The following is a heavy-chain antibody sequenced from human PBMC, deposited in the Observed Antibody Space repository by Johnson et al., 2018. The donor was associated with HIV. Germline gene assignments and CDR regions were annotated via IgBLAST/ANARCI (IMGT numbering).Heavy chain of an antibody. CDR1: GFTFSSYA. Sequence: VQLVESGGGVVQPGRSLRLSCAASGFTFSSYAMSWVRQAPGKGLEWVSFISGGDDDTYYADSVKDRFTISRDNSKNTLYLQMNSLRAEDTAVYYCAKDLQYCSGGSCYLIRSAFDIWGQGTMVTVSS. CDR2: ISGGDDDT. V-gene: IGHV3-23*04. CDR3: AKDLQYCSGGSCYLIRSAFDI. D-gene: IGHD2-15*01. J-gene: IGHJ3*02.